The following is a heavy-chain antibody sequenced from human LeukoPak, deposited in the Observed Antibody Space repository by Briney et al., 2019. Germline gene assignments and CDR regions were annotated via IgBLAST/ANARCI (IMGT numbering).Heavy chain of an antibody. CDR1: GFTFSSFA. J-gene: IGHJ4*02. CDR3: AKATAATTYFDY. CDR2: ISSGGGTI. D-gene: IGHD6-25*01. V-gene: IGHV3-23*01. Sequence: GGSLRLSCAASGFTFSSFAMSWVRQAPGKGLEWVSAISSGGGTIFYGDSVKGRFATSRANSENTLYLQMNSLRAEDTAVYYCAKATAATTYFDYWGQGILVAVSS.